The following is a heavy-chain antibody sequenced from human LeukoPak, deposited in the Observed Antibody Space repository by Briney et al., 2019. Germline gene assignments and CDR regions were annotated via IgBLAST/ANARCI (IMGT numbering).Heavy chain of an antibody. D-gene: IGHD5-12*01. CDR1: GYTFTSYA. CDR3: ARACLQGIVATITGDAFDI. Sequence: GASVKVSCKASGYTFTSYAMHWVRQAPGQRLEWMGWINAGNGNTKYSQKFQGRVTITRDTSASTAYMELSSLRSEDTAVYYCARACLQGIVATITGDAFDIWGQGTMVTVSS. CDR2: INAGNGNT. V-gene: IGHV1-3*01. J-gene: IGHJ3*02.